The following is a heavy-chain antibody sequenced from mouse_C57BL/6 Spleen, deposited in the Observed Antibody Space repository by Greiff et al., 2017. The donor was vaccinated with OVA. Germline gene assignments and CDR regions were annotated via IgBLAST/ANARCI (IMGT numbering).Heavy chain of an antibody. CDR3: ARDYGTLYAYFAY. D-gene: IGHD1-1*01. CDR1: GFNIKNTY. Sequence: VQLQQSVAELVRPGASVKLSCTASGFNIKNTYMHWVKQRPEQGLEWIGRIDPANGNTKYAPKFQGKAHITADTSSNTAYLQLRCLTSEDTAIYYCARDYGTLYAYFAYWGQGTTLTVSS. CDR2: IDPANGNT. V-gene: IGHV14-3*01. J-gene: IGHJ2*01.